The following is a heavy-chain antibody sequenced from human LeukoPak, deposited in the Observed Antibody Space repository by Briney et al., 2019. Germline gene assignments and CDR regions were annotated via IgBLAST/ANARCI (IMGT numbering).Heavy chain of an antibody. Sequence: PSETLSLTCTVSGGSISSYYWSWIRQPPRKGLEWIGYIFYSGRTNYNPSLKSRVTISLDTSKNQFSLKLRSVTAADTAVYYCASAYYDSTGYYYALMNWGQGTLVTVSS. CDR1: GGSISSYY. CDR2: IFYSGRT. D-gene: IGHD3-22*01. CDR3: ASAYYDSTGYYYALMN. J-gene: IGHJ4*02. V-gene: IGHV4-59*01.